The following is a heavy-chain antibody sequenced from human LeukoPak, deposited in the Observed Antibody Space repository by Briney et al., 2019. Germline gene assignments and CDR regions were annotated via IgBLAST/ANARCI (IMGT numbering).Heavy chain of an antibody. J-gene: IGHJ5*02. CDR1: GGSISSGGYY. V-gene: IGHV4-30-2*01. D-gene: IGHD2-2*01. Sequence: SETLSLTCTVSGGSISSGGYYWSWIRQPPGKGLEWIGYIYHSGSTYYNPSLKSRVTISVDRSKNQFSLKLSSVTAADTAVYYCARVGLPAATSYLFDPWGQGTLVTVSS. CDR3: ARVGLPAATSYLFDP. CDR2: IYHSGST.